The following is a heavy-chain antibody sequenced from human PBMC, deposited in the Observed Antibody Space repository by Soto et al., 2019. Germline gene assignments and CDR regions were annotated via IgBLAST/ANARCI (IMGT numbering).Heavy chain of an antibody. CDR2: IYYSGST. CDR3: ARLPGYSGSASYDMDV. V-gene: IGHV4-39*01. D-gene: IGHD3-10*01. CDR1: GGSISSSSYY. J-gene: IGHJ6*03. Sequence: QLQLQESGPGLVKPSETLSLTCTVSGGSISSSSYYWGWIRQPPGKGLEWIGSIYYSGSTYYNPSLKKRLTISVDTSKKQFSLKLSSVTAADTAVYYCARLPGYSGSASYDMDVWGKGTTVTVSS.